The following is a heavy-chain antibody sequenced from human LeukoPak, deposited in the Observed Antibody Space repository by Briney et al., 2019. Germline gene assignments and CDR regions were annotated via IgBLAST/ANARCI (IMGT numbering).Heavy chain of an antibody. V-gene: IGHV3-7*05. CDR2: IKQDGSEQ. D-gene: IGHD6-19*01. J-gene: IGHJ4*02. Sequence: GGSLRLSCAASGFXLSSHWMSWVRQAPGKGQEWVANIKQDGSEQYYADSVRGRFTISRDNAKNSLYLQMNSLTAEDTTIYYCARESAGGPDYWGQGTLVTVSS. CDR3: ARESAGGPDY. CDR1: GFXLSSHW.